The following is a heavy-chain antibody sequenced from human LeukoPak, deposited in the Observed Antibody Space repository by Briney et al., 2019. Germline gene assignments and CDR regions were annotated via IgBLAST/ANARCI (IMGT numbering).Heavy chain of an antibody. Sequence: GGSLRLSCAASGFTFDDYAMHWVRQAPGKGLEWVSLISGDGGSTYYADSVKGRFTISRDNSKNSLYLQMNSLRTEDTALCYCAKDVLGVGATYCFDYWGQGTLVTVSS. CDR2: ISGDGGST. CDR3: AKDVLGVGATYCFDY. V-gene: IGHV3-43*02. J-gene: IGHJ4*02. D-gene: IGHD1-26*01. CDR1: GFTFDDYA.